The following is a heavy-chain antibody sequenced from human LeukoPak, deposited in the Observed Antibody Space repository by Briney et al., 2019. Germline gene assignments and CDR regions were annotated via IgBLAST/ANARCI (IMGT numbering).Heavy chain of an antibody. CDR1: GFTLSNYW. D-gene: IGHD5-24*01. CDR2: IKPDVSEI. CDR3: ARDNVEGPTKFDY. J-gene: IGHJ4*02. Sequence: PGGSLRLSRAASGFTLSNYWMSWVRQAPGRGLEWVANIKPDVSEIYDVDYVKGRFTISRDNAKNYLYLQMNSLRAEDTAVYYCARDNVEGPTKFDYWGQGTLVTVSS. V-gene: IGHV3-7*01.